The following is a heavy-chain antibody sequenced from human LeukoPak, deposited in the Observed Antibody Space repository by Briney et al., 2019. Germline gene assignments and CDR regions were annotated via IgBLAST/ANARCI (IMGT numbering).Heavy chain of an antibody. D-gene: IGHD2-15*01. V-gene: IGHV3-7*01. J-gene: IGHJ5*02. Sequence: GGSLRLSCAASGFAFSTYWMSWVRQAPGKGLEWVANIKQDGSEKYYVDSVKGRFTISRDNAKNSLYLQMSSLRAEDTAVYYCVRGGDWFDPWGQGTLVTVSS. CDR1: GFAFSTYW. CDR2: IKQDGSEK. CDR3: VRGGDWFDP.